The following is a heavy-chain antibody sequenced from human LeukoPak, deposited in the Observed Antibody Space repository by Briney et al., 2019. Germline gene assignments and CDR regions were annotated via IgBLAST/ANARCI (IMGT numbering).Heavy chain of an antibody. J-gene: IGHJ4*02. CDR1: GFTFSSYW. D-gene: IGHD5-18*01. Sequence: GGSLRLSCAASGFTFSSYWMHWVRQAPGKGLVWVSRINSDGSSTSYADSVKDRFTISRDNAKNTLYLQMNSLRAEDTAVYYCARGDGAAMVDYWGQGTLVTVSS. V-gene: IGHV3-74*01. CDR3: ARGDGAAMVDY. CDR2: INSDGSST.